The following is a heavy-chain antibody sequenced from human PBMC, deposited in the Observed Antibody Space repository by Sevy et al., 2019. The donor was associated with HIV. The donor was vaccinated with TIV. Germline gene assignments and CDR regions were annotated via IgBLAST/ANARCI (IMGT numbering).Heavy chain of an antibody. D-gene: IGHD3-22*01. CDR2: IYYSGST. V-gene: IGHV4-59*01. CDR3: ARALTYYYDRSGYKPYNWFDP. J-gene: IGHJ5*02. CDR1: GGSISSYY. Sequence: SETLSLTCTVSGGSISSYYWSWIRQPPGKGLEWIGYIYYSGSTNYNPSLKSRVTISVDTSKNQSSLKLSSVTAADTAVYYCARALTYYYDRSGYKPYNWFDPWGQGTLVTVSS.